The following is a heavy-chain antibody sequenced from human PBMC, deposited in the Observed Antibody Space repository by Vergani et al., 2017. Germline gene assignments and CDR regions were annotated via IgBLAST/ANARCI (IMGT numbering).Heavy chain of an antibody. Sequence: QVQLQESGPGLVKPSETLSLTCTVSGGSVSSGSYYWSWIRQPPGKGLEWIGYIYYSGSTYYNPSLKSRVTISVDTSKNQFSLKLSSVTAADTAVYYCARLSEDIVVVPAALVFDYWGQGTLVTVSS. CDR3: ARLSEDIVVVPAALVFDY. J-gene: IGHJ4*02. V-gene: IGHV4-61*01. D-gene: IGHD2-2*01. CDR1: GGSVSSGSYY. CDR2: IYYSGST.